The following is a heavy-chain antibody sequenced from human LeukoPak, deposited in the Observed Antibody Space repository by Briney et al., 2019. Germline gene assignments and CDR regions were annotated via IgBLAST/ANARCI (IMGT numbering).Heavy chain of an antibody. CDR2: MSSSDDGR. D-gene: IGHD6-13*01. Sequence: PGGSLRLSCATSGFSFSSYAMSWVRQAPGKGLEWVSAMSSSDDGRYYAASVRGRFTISRDNAKNSLYLQMNSLRAEDTAVYYCARDSYSSSRNDYWGQGTLVTVSS. CDR1: GFSFSSYA. CDR3: ARDSYSSSRNDY. J-gene: IGHJ4*02. V-gene: IGHV3-23*01.